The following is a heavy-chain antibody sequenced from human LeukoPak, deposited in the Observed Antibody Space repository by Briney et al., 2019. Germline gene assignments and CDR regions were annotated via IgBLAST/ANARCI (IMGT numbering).Heavy chain of an antibody. J-gene: IGHJ4*02. CDR1: GFTLSSYW. CDR2: IKQDGSEK. D-gene: IGHD1-26*01. V-gene: IGHV3-7*01. Sequence: GGSLRLSCAASGFTLSSYWMSWGRQAPGKGLEWVANIKQDGSEKYYVDSVKGRFTISRDNAKNSLYLQMNSLRAEDTAVYYCARDLSGWELQEYWGQGTLVTVSS. CDR3: ARDLSGWELQEY.